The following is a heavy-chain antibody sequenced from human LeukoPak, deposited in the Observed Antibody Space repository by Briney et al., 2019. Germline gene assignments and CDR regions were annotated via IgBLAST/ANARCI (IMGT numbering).Heavy chain of an antibody. CDR2: IYYSGST. CDR3: ARLRGTYDFWSGYYYYMDV. Sequence: KPSETLSLTCTVSGGSISSSSYYWGWIRQPPGKGLEWIGSIYYSGSTYYNPSLKSRVTISVDTSKNQFSLKLGSVTAADTAVYYCARLRGTYDFWSGYYYYMDVWGKGTTVTVSS. J-gene: IGHJ6*03. D-gene: IGHD3-3*01. V-gene: IGHV4-39*07. CDR1: GGSISSSSYY.